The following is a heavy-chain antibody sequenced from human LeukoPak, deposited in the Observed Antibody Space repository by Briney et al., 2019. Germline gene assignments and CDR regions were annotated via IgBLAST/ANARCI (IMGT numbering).Heavy chain of an antibody. CDR3: ARGLDYGETYDY. CDR2: MNPNSGNT. Sequence: ASVKVSCKASGYTFTSYDINWVRRATGQGIEWMGWMNPNSGNTGYAQKFQGRVTMTRNTSISTAYMELSSLRSEDTAVYYCARGLDYGETYDYWGQGTLVTVSS. D-gene: IGHD4-17*01. J-gene: IGHJ4*02. V-gene: IGHV1-8*01. CDR1: GYTFTSYD.